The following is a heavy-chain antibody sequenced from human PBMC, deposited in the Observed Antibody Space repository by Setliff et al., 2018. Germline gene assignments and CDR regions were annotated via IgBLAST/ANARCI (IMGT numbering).Heavy chain of an antibody. CDR2: IYYSGST. J-gene: IGHJ4*02. V-gene: IGHV4-59*08. CDR1: GGSISSYY. CDR3: ARTLYDYDILTGPGYYFDY. Sequence: SETLSLTCTVSGGSISSYYWSWIRQPPGKGLEWIGYIYYSGSTKYNPSLKSRVTISVDKSKNQFSLKLSSVIAADTAVYYCARTLYDYDILTGPGYYFDYWGQGTLVTVSS. D-gene: IGHD3-9*01.